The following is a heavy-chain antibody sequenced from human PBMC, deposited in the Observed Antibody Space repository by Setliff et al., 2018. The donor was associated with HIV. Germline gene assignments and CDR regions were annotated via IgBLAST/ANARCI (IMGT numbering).Heavy chain of an antibody. CDR3: ARGTPRGSYDY. J-gene: IGHJ4*02. Sequence: PGGSLRLSCAASGFTVSKAWMTWVRQAPGKGLEWVGRIKRKSDGGTTDYAAPVKGRFTISRDNSKNTVYLQMGSLRVEDMAVYHCARGTPRGSYDYWGQGTPVTVSS. CDR1: GFTVSKAW. V-gene: IGHV3-15*01. CDR2: IKRKSDGGTT. D-gene: IGHD1-26*01.